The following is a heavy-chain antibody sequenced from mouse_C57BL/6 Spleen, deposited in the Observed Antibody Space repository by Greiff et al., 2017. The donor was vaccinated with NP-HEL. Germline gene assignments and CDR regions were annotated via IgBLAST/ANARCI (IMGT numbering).Heavy chain of an antibody. Sequence: QVQLKQPGAELVMPGASVKLSCKASGYTFTSYWMHWVKQRPGQGLEWIGEIDPSDSYTNYNQKFKGKSTLTVDKSSSTAYMQLSSLTSEDSAVYYCARSYYYGSSYGYFDVWGTGTTVTVSS. V-gene: IGHV1-69*01. J-gene: IGHJ1*03. D-gene: IGHD1-1*01. CDR3: ARSYYYGSSYGYFDV. CDR1: GYTFTSYW. CDR2: IDPSDSYT.